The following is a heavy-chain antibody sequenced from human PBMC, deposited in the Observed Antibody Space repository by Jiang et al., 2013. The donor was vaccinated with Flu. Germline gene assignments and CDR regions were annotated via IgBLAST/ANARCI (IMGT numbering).Heavy chain of an antibody. Sequence: KPSQTLSLTCSVSGGSISSGGYSWSWIRQPPGRGLEWIGYIYPSGSTHYNPSLKSRVTMSVDRSKKQFSLKLTSVTAADTAVYYCARGGNYYGSGTYYSIFDYWGQGTLVTVSS. CDR1: GGSISSGGYS. J-gene: IGHJ4*02. D-gene: IGHD3-10*01. CDR3: ARGGNYYGSGTYYSIFDY. V-gene: IGHV4-30-2*01. CDR2: IYPSGST.